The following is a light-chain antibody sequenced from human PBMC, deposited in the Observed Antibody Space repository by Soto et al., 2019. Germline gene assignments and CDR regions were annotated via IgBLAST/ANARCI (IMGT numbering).Light chain of an antibody. Sequence: DIQMTQSPSSLSASVGDRVTITRQASQDISNYLNWYQQKPGKAPKLLIYDASNLETGVPSRFSGSGSGTDFTFTICSLQPEDIATYYCQQYDNLPLTFGGGTKVEIK. CDR1: QDISNY. J-gene: IGKJ4*01. CDR2: DAS. CDR3: QQYDNLPLT. V-gene: IGKV1-33*01.